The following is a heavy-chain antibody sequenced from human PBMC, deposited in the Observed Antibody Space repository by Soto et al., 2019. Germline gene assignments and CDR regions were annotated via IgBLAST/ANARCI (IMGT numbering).Heavy chain of an antibody. D-gene: IGHD2-15*01. J-gene: IGHJ3*02. V-gene: IGHV1-18*01. CDR1: GYTFTSYG. CDR3: ARDRVVVVADAFDI. CDR2: ISAYNGNT. Sequence: ASVKVSCKASGYTFTSYGMSWVRQAPGQGLEWMGWISAYNGNTNYAQKLQGRVTMTTDTSTSTAYMELRSLRSDDTAVYYCARDRVVVVADAFDIWGQGTMVTVSS.